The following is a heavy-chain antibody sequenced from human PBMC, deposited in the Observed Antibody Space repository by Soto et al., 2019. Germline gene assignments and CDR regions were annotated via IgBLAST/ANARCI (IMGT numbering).Heavy chain of an antibody. D-gene: IGHD2-2*01. Sequence: EVQLVESGGGLVQPGRSLRLSCAASGFTFDDYAMHWVRQAPGKGLEWVSGISWNSGSIGYADSVKGRFTISRDNAKNSLYLQMNSLRAEDTALYYCAKGGRYCSSTSCYGAANAFDIWGQGTMVTVSS. CDR3: AKGGRYCSSTSCYGAANAFDI. V-gene: IGHV3-9*01. CDR2: ISWNSGSI. CDR1: GFTFDDYA. J-gene: IGHJ3*02.